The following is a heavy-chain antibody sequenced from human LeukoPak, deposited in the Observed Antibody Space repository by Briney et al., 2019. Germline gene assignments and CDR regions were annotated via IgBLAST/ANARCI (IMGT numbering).Heavy chain of an antibody. CDR2: FSSGGSA. CDR1: GGSISSSSYY. D-gene: IGHD1-7*01. V-gene: IGHV4-39*07. Sequence: PSETLSLTCIVPGGSISSSSYYWAWIRQSPGKGLEWIGTFSSGGSAYYNPSLTSRVSISEDTSDNQFSLRLYSVTAADTAVYYCARKQTGTMYDVWGQGTQVTVSS. CDR3: ARKQTGTMYDV. J-gene: IGHJ4*02.